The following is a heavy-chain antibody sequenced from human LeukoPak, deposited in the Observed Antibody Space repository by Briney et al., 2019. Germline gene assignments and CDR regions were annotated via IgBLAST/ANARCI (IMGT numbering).Heavy chain of an antibody. J-gene: IGHJ4*02. D-gene: IGHD6-13*01. Sequence: SETLSLTCSVSGGFPSIYYWSWIRQPPGKELEWIGYVYYRVSTDYNPSLKSRVTISVDTSKNHFSLNLTSVTAADTAVYYCATLRGSSRDYWGQGTLVTVSS. V-gene: IGHV4-59*01. CDR3: ATLRGSSRDY. CDR1: GGFPSIYY. CDR2: VYYRVST.